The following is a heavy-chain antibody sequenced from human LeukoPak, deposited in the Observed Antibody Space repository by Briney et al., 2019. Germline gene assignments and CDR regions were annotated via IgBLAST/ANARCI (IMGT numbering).Heavy chain of an antibody. D-gene: IGHD6-13*01. CDR3: AREAIAAAGTVPRGCYYYGMDV. J-gene: IGHJ6*04. CDR2: IYHSGST. V-gene: IGHV4-38-2*02. Sequence: SETLSLTCAVSGYSISSGYYWGWIRQPPGKGLEWIGSIYHSGSTYYNPSLKSRVTISVDTSKNQFSLKLSSVTAADTAVYYCAREAIAAAGTVPRGCYYYGMDVWGKGTTVTVSS. CDR1: GYSISSGYY.